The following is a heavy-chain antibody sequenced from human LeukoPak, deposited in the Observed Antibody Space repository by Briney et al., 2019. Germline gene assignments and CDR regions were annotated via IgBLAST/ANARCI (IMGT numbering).Heavy chain of an antibody. CDR2: IYPGDSDT. D-gene: IGHD4-11*01. CDR3: ARLIYSNYVYGDY. J-gene: IGHJ4*02. Sequence: GESLQISCPGSGYSFTTYWIAWVRQIPGKGLEWMGFIYPGDSDTIYSPSFQGQVTISADKSISTAYLQWSSLKASDTAMYYCARLIYSNYVYGDYWGQGTLVTVSS. CDR1: GYSFTTYW. V-gene: IGHV5-51*01.